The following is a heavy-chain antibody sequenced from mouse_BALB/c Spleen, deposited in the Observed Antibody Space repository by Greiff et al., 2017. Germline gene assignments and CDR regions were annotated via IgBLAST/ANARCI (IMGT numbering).Heavy chain of an antibody. D-gene: IGHD2-4*01. Sequence: EVKLQESGGGLVKPGGSLKLSCAASGFTFSSYAMSWVRQTPEKRLEWVATISSGGSYTYYPDSVKGRFTISRDNAKNTLYLQMSSLRSEDTAMYYCARPIYYDYGDWYFDVWGAGTTVTVSS. CDR3: ARPIYYDYGDWYFDV. CDR2: ISSGGSYT. J-gene: IGHJ1*01. V-gene: IGHV5-9-3*01. CDR1: GFTFSSYA.